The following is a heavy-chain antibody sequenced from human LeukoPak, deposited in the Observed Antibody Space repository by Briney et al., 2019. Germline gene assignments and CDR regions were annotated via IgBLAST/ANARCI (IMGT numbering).Heavy chain of an antibody. J-gene: IGHJ5*02. CDR1: GYTFTRYY. CDR3: ARDSSTSSLADP. CDR2: IHPSSGST. Sequence: ASVKVSCKASGYTFTRYYMHWVRQAPGQGLGWMGIIHPSSGSTSYAQKFEGRVTLTRDTSTSTVYMELISLRSEDTAVYYCARDSSTSSLADPWGQGTLVTVSS. D-gene: IGHD2-2*01. V-gene: IGHV1-46*01.